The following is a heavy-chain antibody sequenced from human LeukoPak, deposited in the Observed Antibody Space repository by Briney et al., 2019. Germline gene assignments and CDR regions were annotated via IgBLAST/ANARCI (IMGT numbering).Heavy chain of an antibody. Sequence: GGSLRLSCAASGFTFSSYEMNWVRQAPGKGLEWVSYISSSGSTIYYADSVKGRFTISRDNAKNSLYLQMNSLRAEDTAVYYCARQNDYGDYATPPRFDYWGQGTLVTVSS. CDR3: ARQNDYGDYATPPRFDY. V-gene: IGHV3-48*03. CDR2: ISSSGSTI. D-gene: IGHD4-17*01. J-gene: IGHJ4*02. CDR1: GFTFSSYE.